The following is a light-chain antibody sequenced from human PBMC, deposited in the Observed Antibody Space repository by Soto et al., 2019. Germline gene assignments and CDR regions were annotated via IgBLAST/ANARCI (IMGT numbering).Light chain of an antibody. CDR3: QQYGSSRT. Sequence: IVLTHSSGTLSLAPGERATLSCRASQSVSSSYLAWYQQKPGQAPRLLIYGASSRATGIPDRFSGSGSGTDFTLTISRLEPEHFEVYYCQQYGSSRTFGQGTKV. CDR1: QSVSSSY. J-gene: IGKJ1*01. V-gene: IGKV3-20*01. CDR2: GAS.